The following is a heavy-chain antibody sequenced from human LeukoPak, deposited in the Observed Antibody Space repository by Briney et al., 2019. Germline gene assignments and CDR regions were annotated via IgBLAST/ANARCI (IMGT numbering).Heavy chain of an antibody. CDR3: ARVSGQSYYDFWSGYRVFDP. CDR1: GGSFSGYY. Sequence: PSETLSLTCAVYGGSFSGYYWSWIRQPPGKGLEWIGEINHSGSTNYNPSLKSRVTISVDTSKNQFSLKLSSVTAADTAVYYCARVSGQSYYDFWSGYRVFDPWGQGTLVTVSS. CDR2: INHSGST. J-gene: IGHJ5*02. D-gene: IGHD3-3*01. V-gene: IGHV4-34*01.